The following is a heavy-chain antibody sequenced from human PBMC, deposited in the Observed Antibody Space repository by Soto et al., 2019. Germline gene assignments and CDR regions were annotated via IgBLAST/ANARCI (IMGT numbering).Heavy chain of an antibody. CDR1: GGTFNSDT. V-gene: IGHV1-69*02. D-gene: IGHD2-8*01. CDR3: ARGPVRGMGVDS. J-gene: IGHJ5*01. Sequence: QVQLVQSGAEVKEPGSSVKVSCKASGGTFNSDTINWVRHAPGQGLEWMGRINSILGISNYAQKFQGRIAITADKATNSGYMEVSSLRSEDTAVYYCARGPVRGMGVDSWGQGTLVTVSS. CDR2: INSILGIS.